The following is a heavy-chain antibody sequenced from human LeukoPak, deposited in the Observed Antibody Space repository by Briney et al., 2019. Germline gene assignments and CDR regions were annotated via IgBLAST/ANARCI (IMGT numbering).Heavy chain of an antibody. CDR1: GGSISNYH. J-gene: IGHJ5*02. D-gene: IGHD2/OR15-2a*01. V-gene: IGHV4-4*07. Sequence: SETLSLTCSVSGGSISNYHWSWIRQPAGKGLEWIGRIYTSGSTNYNPSLKSRVTISVDKSKNQFSLKLNSVTAADTAVYYCARDYRVIYGPEGFDPWGQGTLVTVSS. CDR2: IYTSGST. CDR3: ARDYRVIYGPEGFDP.